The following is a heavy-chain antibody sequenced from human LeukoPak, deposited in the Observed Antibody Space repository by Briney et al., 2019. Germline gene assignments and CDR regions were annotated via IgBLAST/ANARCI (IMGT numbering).Heavy chain of an antibody. CDR2: IRYDGSNT. J-gene: IGHJ6*03. V-gene: IGHV3-30*02. CDR1: GFSFRTYG. D-gene: IGHD3-9*01. Sequence: GGSLRLSCAASGFSFRTYGMHWVRQAPGKGLEWVAFIRYDGSNTFYADSVEGRFTISRDNAKNLLSLQMNSLRAEDTAVYYCARDEYYDILTGYSSWYYMDVWGKGTTVTISS. CDR3: ARDEYYDILTGYSSWYYMDV.